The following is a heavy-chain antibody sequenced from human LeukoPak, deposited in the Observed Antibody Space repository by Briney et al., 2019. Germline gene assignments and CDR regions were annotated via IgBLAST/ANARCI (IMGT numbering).Heavy chain of an antibody. D-gene: IGHD3-10*01. Sequence: GGSLRLSCVAASGFRITNNWMTWIRRAPGKGLEWVANIKEDESQKYHVGSVKGRFTISRDNTKSSVYLQMNSLRVEDTALYYCARGRAIDVWGQGTMVTVSS. CDR2: IKEDESQK. CDR1: GFRITNNW. J-gene: IGHJ3*01. CDR3: ARGRAIDV. V-gene: IGHV3-7*03.